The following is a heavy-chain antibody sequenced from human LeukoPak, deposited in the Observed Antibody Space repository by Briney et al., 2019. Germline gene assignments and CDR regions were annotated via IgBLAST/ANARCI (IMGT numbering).Heavy chain of an antibody. CDR2: IKQDGSEK. CDR1: GFTFSSYW. D-gene: IGHD3-22*01. J-gene: IGHJ4*02. CDR3: ARDYDSSGYYLGLGY. V-gene: IGHV3-7*05. Sequence: GGSLRLSCAASGFTFSSYWMSWVRQAPGKGLEWVANIKQDGSEKYYVDSVKGRFTISRDNAKDSLYLQMDSLRAEDTAVYYCARDYDSSGYYLGLGYWGQGTLVTVSS.